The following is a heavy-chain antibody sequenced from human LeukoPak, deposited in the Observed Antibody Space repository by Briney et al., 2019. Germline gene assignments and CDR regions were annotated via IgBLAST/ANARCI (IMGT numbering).Heavy chain of an antibody. CDR2: INPNSGGT. J-gene: IGHJ4*02. CDR1: GYTFTGYY. V-gene: IGHV1-2*02. CDR3: ARDAESRRGYSYGAYHH. D-gene: IGHD5-18*01. Sequence: GASVKVSCEASGYTFTGYYMHWVRQAPGQGLEWMGWINPNSGGTNYAQKFQGRVTMTRDTSISTAYMELSRLRSDDTAVYYCARDAESRRGYSYGAYHHWGQGTLVTVSS.